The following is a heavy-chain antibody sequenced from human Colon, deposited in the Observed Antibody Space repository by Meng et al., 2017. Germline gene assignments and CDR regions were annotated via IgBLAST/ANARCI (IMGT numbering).Heavy chain of an antibody. CDR1: GYTFGSYG. Sequence: QVHLVKLGDEVKEHGESVRVSCKASGYTFGSYGICWVRQAPGQGLEWMGWFVNYVDTYPAPKFQGRVTMTTDTHTNTAFMELRSLTSDDTAVYYCANGTPGRRYCDYWGQGTLVTVSS. J-gene: IGHJ4*02. CDR2: FVNYVDT. D-gene: IGHD2-15*01. CDR3: ANGTPGRRYCDY. V-gene: IGHV1-18*01.